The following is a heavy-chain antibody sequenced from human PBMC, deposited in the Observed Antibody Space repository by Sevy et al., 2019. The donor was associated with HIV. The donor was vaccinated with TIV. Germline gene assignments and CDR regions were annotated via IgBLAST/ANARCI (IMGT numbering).Heavy chain of an antibody. CDR1: GFTFSSYS. CDR3: AREKVTTFFTFDY. J-gene: IGHJ4*02. V-gene: IGHV3-21*01. D-gene: IGHD4-17*01. CDR2: ISSSSSYI. Sequence: GGSLRLSCAASGFTFSSYSMNWVRQAPGKGLEWVSSISSSSSYIYYADSVKGRFTISRDNAKNSLYLQMNSLRAEDTAVYYCAREKVTTFFTFDYWGQRTLVTVSS.